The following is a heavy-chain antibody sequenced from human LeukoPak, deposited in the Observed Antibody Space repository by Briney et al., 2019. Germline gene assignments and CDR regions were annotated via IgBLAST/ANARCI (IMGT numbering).Heavy chain of an antibody. CDR2: ISGSGGST. D-gene: IGHD2-2*03. CDR1: GFTFSSYA. Sequence: GGSLRLSCAASGFTFSSYAMSWVRQAPGMGLEWVSAISGSGGSTYYADSVKGRFTISRDNSKNTLYLQMNSLRAEDTAVYYCARLDIVVVPAATADYWGQGTLVTVSS. J-gene: IGHJ4*02. CDR3: ARLDIVVVPAATADY. V-gene: IGHV3-23*01.